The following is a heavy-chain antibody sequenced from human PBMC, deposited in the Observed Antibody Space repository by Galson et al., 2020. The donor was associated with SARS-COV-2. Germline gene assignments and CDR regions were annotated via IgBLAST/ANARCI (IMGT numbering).Heavy chain of an antibody. CDR3: ARGPYSGSYRWFDP. J-gene: IGHJ5*02. Sequence: SSNWWSWVPHPPGKGLDLIREIHHSGSTNYNPSLQSRLTISVDKYKNQFSLKLNSVTAGDTAVYYCARGPYSGSYRWFDPWGQGTLVTVSS. CDR1: SSNW. CDR2: IHHSGST. V-gene: IGHV4-4*02. D-gene: IGHD1-26*01.